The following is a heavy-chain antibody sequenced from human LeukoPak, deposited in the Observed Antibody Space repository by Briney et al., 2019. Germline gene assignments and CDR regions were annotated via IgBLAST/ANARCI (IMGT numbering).Heavy chain of an antibody. D-gene: IGHD2-15*01. CDR3: ARDRRGGSYFDL. CDR2: IYYSGST. CDR1: GGSISSYH. Sequence: PSETLSLTCTVSGGSISSYHWSWIRQPPGKGLEWIGYIYYSGSTYYNPSLKSRVTISVDTFKNQFSLKLSSVTAADTAVYYCARDRRGGSYFDLWGRGTLVTVSS. J-gene: IGHJ2*01. V-gene: IGHV4-59*12.